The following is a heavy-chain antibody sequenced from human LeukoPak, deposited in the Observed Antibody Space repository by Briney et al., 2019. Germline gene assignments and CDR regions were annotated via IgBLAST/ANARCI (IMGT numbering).Heavy chain of an antibody. V-gene: IGHV3-23*01. CDR2: ISGSGGST. J-gene: IGHJ4*02. CDR3: AKDGGYDFWSGYYMDY. D-gene: IGHD3-3*01. Sequence: PGGSLRLSCAASGFTFSSYAISWVRQAPGKGLEWVSAISGSGGSTYYADSVKGRFTISRDNSKNTLYLQMNSLRAEDTAVYYCAKDGGYDFWSGYYMDYWGQGTLVTVSS. CDR1: GFTFSSYA.